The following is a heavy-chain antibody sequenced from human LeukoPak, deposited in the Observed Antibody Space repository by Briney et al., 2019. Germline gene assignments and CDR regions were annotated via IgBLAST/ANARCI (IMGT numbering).Heavy chain of an antibody. CDR2: INPNSGGT. CDR3: AREIQSRNWSESYYYYYGMDV. CDR1: GYTCTGYD. V-gene: IGHV1-2*02. D-gene: IGHD1-1*01. J-gene: IGHJ6*02. Sequence: ASVKVSCKASGYTCTGYDMHWVRQAPGQGLEWMGWINPNSGGTNYAQKFQGRVTMTRDTSISTAYMELSRLRSDDTAVYYCAREIQSRNWSESYYYYYGMDVWGQGTTVTVSS.